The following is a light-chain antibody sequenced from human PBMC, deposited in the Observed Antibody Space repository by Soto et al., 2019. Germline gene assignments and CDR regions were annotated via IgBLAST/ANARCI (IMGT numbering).Light chain of an antibody. Sequence: DIVLTQSPGTLSLSPGERATLSCRASQSVGTYLAWYRQKPGQAPRLLIYTTSNRATDIPDRFSGSGSGTDFTLAVRGVEREDFAVYYCQHYGSSPWTFGQGTKVEIK. CDR2: TTS. V-gene: IGKV3-20*01. CDR1: QSVGTY. CDR3: QHYGSSPWT. J-gene: IGKJ1*01.